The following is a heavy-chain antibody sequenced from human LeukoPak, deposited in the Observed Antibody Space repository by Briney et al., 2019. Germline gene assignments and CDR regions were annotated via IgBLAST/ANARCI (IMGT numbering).Heavy chain of an antibody. CDR2: ISAYNGNT. J-gene: IGHJ4*02. V-gene: IGHV1-18*01. CDR3: ASHSSSWTVFDY. CDR1: GYTFTSYG. D-gene: IGHD6-13*01. Sequence: ASVKVSCKASGYTFTSYGISWVRQAPGQGLEWMGWISAYNGNTNYAQKLQGRVTMTTDTSTSTAYMVLRSLRSDDTAVYYCASHSSSWTVFDYWGQGTLVTVSS.